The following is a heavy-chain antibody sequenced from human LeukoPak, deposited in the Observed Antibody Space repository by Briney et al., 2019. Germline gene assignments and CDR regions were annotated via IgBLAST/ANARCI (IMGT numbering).Heavy chain of an antibody. CDR1: GGTFSSYA. D-gene: IGHD2-2*01. V-gene: IGHV1-69*05. CDR2: IIPIFGTA. CDR3: ARGHCSSTSCYEGLDWFDP. Sequence: ASVKVSCKASGGTFSSYAISWVRQATGQGLEWMGGIIPIFGTANYAQKFQGRVTITTDESTSTAYMELSSLRSEDTAVYYCARGHCSSTSCYEGLDWFDPWGQGTLVTVSS. J-gene: IGHJ5*02.